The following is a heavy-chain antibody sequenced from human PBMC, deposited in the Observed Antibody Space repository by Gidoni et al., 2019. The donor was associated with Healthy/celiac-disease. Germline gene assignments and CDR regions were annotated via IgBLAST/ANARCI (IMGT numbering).Heavy chain of an antibody. J-gene: IGHJ4*02. CDR1: GFPFSNAW. V-gene: IGHV3-15*01. CDR2: IKSKTDGGTT. CDR3: TTGEWVRGYSYVDY. Sequence: EVQLVESGGGLVKPGGSLRLSCSASGFPFSNAWRSWVRQAPGKGLEWVGRIKSKTDGGTTDYAATVKGRFTISRDDSKNTLYLQMNSLKTEDTAVYYCTTGEWVRGYSYVDYWGQGTLVTVSS. D-gene: IGHD5-18*01.